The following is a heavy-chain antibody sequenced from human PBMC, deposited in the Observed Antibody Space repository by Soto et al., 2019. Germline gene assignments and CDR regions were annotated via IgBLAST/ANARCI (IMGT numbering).Heavy chain of an antibody. CDR2: ISPSSTYI. J-gene: IGHJ4*02. Sequence: EVQLVESGGGLVKPGGSLRLSCAASGFTFNTYSMNWVRQAPGKGLEWVSSISPSSTYIYYADSVKGRFTVSRDNANKSLYLHMNSLRAEDTGVYYGARAASSGWYEADYFDCWGQGTLVPVSS. CDR1: GFTFNTYS. CDR3: ARAASSGWYEADYFDC. D-gene: IGHD6-19*01. V-gene: IGHV3-21*01.